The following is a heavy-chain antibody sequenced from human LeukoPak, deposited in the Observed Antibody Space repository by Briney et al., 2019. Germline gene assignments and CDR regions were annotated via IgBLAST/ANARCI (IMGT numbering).Heavy chain of an antibody. CDR2: IIPIFGTA. J-gene: IGHJ4*02. D-gene: IGHD3-22*01. CDR3: ARATYYYDSSGYYFDY. V-gene: IGHV1-69*13. CDR1: GGTFSSYA. Sequence: SVKVSCKASGGTFSSYAISWVRQAPGQGLEWMGGIIPIFGTANYAQKFQGRVTITADESTSTAYMELSSLRSEDTAVYYCARATYYYDSSGYYFDYWGQGTLVTVSS.